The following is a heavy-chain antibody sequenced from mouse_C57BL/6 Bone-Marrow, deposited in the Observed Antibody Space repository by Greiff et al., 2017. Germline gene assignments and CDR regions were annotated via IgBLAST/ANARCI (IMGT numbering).Heavy chain of an antibody. CDR1: GFSLTSYG. Sequence: QVQLQESGPGLVQPSPSLSITCTVSGFSLTSYGVHWVRQSPGKGLEWLGVIWSGGSTAYNAAFISRLSISKDNSTCRVVFKMNSLQADDAAIYYCAWLRFAYWGRGTRVTVSA. J-gene: IGHJ3*01. CDR3: AWLRFAY. D-gene: IGHD2-2*01. V-gene: IGHV2-2*01. CDR2: IWSGGST.